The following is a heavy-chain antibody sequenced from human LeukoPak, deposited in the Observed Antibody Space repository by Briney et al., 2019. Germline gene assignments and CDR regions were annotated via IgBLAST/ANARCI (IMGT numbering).Heavy chain of an antibody. D-gene: IGHD2-15*01. CDR1: GGSFSGYY. CDR3: ARAGQVVAATFLDY. CDR2: INHSGST. J-gene: IGHJ4*02. V-gene: IGHV4-34*01. Sequence: KASETLSLTCAVYGGSFSGYYWSWIRQPPGKGLEWIGEINHSGSTNYNPSLKSRVTISVDTSKNQFSLKLSSVTAADTAVHYCARAGQVVAATFLDYWGQGTLVTVSS.